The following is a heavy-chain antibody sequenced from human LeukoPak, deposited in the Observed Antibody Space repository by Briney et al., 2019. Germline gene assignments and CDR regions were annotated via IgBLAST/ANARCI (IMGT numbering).Heavy chain of an antibody. V-gene: IGHV7-4-1*02. Sequence: ASVKVSCKASGYTFSSYAMNWVRQAPGQGLEWMGWINTNTGNPTYAQGFTGRFVFSLDPSVSTAYLQISSLKAEDTAVYYCARERWFGEDYYYYGMDVWGQGTTVTVSS. D-gene: IGHD3-10*01. CDR1: GYTFSSYA. J-gene: IGHJ6*02. CDR3: ARERWFGEDYYYYGMDV. CDR2: INTNTGNP.